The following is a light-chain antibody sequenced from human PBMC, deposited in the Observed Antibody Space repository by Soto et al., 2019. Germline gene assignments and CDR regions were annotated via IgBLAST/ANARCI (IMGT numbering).Light chain of an antibody. J-gene: IGLJ1*01. CDR3: AAWDDSLNGFYV. Sequence: QLVLTQPPSASGTPGQRVTISCSGSSSNIGSNTVNWYQQLPGTAPKLLIYYNNQRPSGVPDRFSGSKSGTSASLAISGLQSEDEADYYCAAWDDSLNGFYVFGTGTQLTVL. V-gene: IGLV1-44*01. CDR1: SSNIGSNT. CDR2: YNN.